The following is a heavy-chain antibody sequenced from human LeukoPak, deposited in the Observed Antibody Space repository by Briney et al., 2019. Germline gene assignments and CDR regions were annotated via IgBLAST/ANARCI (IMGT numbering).Heavy chain of an antibody. CDR1: GYTFTGYY. CDR2: INPNNGGT. CDR3: ARDKYTGYETFDY. D-gene: IGHD5-12*01. J-gene: IGHJ4*02. Sequence: ASVKVSCKASGYTFTGYYIHWVRQAPGQGLEWLGWINPNNGGTNYAQKFQGRVTMTRDTSMSTAYMELNRLTSDETAVYYCARDKYTGYETFDYWGQGTPVTVSS. V-gene: IGHV1-2*02.